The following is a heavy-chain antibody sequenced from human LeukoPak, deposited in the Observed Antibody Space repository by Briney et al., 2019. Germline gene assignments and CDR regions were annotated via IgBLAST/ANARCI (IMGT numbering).Heavy chain of an antibody. D-gene: IGHD5-12*01. V-gene: IGHV4-59*08. CDR3: ARGLRISYDYPPDS. Sequence: KASETLSLTCTVSGGSISGSYWGWIRQPPGKGLEWIGYIYYSGSTNYNPSLKSRVTISVDTSKNQFSLKLTSVTAADTAVYYCARGLRISYDYPPDSWGQGTLVTVSS. CDR2: IYYSGST. J-gene: IGHJ4*02. CDR1: GGSISGSY.